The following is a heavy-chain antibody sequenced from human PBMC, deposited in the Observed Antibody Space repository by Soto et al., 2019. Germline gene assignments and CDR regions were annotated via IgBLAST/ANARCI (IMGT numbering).Heavy chain of an antibody. J-gene: IGHJ5*02. V-gene: IGHV4-39*02. Sequence: PSETLSLTCSVSGGSISYNSYYWGRIRQPPGRGLEWAGGIFYTGSTYYSPSLQDRVTISVDTSKNSFSFNLTSVTAADTAVYFCTRLVVVAPVANAWGQGTLVTVSS. CDR3: TRLVVVAPVANA. D-gene: IGHD2-2*01. CDR1: GGSISYNSYY. CDR2: IFYTGST.